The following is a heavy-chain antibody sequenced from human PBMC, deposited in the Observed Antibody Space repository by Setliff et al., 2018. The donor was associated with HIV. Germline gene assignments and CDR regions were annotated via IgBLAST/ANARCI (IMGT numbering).Heavy chain of an antibody. V-gene: IGHV4-34*01. CDR1: GESFNTYF. CDR3: ATGLIMAPDY. J-gene: IGHJ4*02. CDR2: INHSGST. D-gene: IGHD2-8*01. Sequence: PSETLSLTCAVYGESFNTYFWSWIRQPPGKGLEWIGQINHSGSTNYNPSLRSRVTISIGTSKNQFSLKLSPVTAADTAVYYCATGLIMAPDYWGQGSLVTVSS.